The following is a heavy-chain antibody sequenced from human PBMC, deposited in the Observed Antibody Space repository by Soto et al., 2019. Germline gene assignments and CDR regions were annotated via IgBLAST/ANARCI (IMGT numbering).Heavy chain of an antibody. V-gene: IGHV4-34*01. CDR1: GGSFSGYY. J-gene: IGHJ4*02. CDR2: INHSGST. CDR3: AIRNSSGYYPQGY. D-gene: IGHD3-22*01. Sequence: SETLSLTCAVYGGSFSGYYWSWIRQPPGKGLEWIGEINHSGSTNYNPSLKSRVTISVDTSKNQFSLKLSSVTAADTAVYYCAIRNSSGYYPQGYWGQGTLVTISS.